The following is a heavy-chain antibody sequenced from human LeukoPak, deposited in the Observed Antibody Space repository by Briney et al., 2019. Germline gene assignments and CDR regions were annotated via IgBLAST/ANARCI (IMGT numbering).Heavy chain of an antibody. CDR2: ISYDGSNE. J-gene: IGHJ4*02. CDR3: ARVGYYASGPFSYFDY. CDR1: GXTLSGYA. V-gene: IGHV3-30-3*01. D-gene: IGHD3-10*01. Sequence: GGSLRLSCAASGXTLSGYAVHWVLQAPGKGLEWVAVISYDGSNEYYADSVKGRFTISRDNSKNTLYLQMNSLSVEDTAVYYCARVGYYASGPFSYFDYWGQGTLVTVSS.